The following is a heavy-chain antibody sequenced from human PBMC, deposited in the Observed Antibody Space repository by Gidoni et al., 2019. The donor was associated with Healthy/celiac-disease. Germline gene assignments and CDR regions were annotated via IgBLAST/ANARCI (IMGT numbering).Heavy chain of an antibody. CDR3: AKDSRIAANWYFDL. Sequence: EVQLVESGGGLVQPGRSLRLSCAASGFTFDDYAMHWVRQAPGKGLEWVSGISWNSGSIGYADCVKGRFTISRDNAKNSLYLQMNSLRAEDTALYYCAKDSRIAANWYFDLWGRGTLVTVSS. CDR1: GFTFDDYA. CDR2: ISWNSGSI. D-gene: IGHD6-13*01. V-gene: IGHV3-9*01. J-gene: IGHJ2*01.